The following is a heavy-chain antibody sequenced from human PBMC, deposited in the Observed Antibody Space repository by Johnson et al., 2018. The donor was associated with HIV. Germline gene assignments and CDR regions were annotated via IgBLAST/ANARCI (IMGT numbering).Heavy chain of an antibody. CDR1: GFTFSSYG. J-gene: IGHJ3*02. D-gene: IGHD3-3*01. CDR2: MYTGGTT. V-gene: IGHV3-NL1*01. Sequence: QVQLVESGGGVVQPGRSLRLSCAASGFTFSSYGMLWVRQAPVKGLEWVSVMYTGGTTYYADSVKGRFTISRDNSKNKLSLQMGSLRAEDMAVYYCATGARGVHGTLRFLEWSDGFDIWGQGTMVTVSS. CDR3: ATGARGVHGTLRFLEWSDGFDI.